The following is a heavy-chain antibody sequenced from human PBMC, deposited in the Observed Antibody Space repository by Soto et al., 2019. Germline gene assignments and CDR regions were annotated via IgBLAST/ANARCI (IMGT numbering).Heavy chain of an antibody. CDR3: ASFVTYYYGSGSSISPY. Sequence: PSETLSLTCTVSGGSISSSSYYWGWIRQPPGKGLEWIGSIYYSGSTYYNPSLKSRVTISVDTSKNQFSLKLSSVTAADTAVYYCASFVTYYYGSGSSISPYWGQGTLVTVSS. CDR2: IYYSGST. CDR1: GGSISSSSYY. J-gene: IGHJ4*02. V-gene: IGHV4-39*07. D-gene: IGHD3-10*01.